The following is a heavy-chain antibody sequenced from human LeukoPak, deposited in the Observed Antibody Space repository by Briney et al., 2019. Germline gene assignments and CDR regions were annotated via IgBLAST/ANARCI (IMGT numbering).Heavy chain of an antibody. CDR3: ATGDITMIVKWPDAFDI. V-gene: IGHV1-24*01. D-gene: IGHD3-22*01. CDR2: FDPEDGET. J-gene: IGHJ3*02. CDR1: GYTLTELS. Sequence: ASVKVSCKVSGYTLTELSMHWVRQAPGKGLEWMGGFDPEDGETIYAQKFQGRVTMTEDTSTDTAYMELSSLRSEDTAVYYCATGDITMIVKWPDAFDIWGQGTMVTVSS.